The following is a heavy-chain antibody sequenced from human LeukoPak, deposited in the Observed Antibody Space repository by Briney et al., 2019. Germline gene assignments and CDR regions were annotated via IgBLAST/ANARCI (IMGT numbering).Heavy chain of an antibody. CDR1: GYTFTSYG. V-gene: IGHV1-18*01. CDR2: ISAYNGNT. D-gene: IGHD2-2*01. Sequence: ASVKVSCKASGYTFTSYGISCVRQAPGQGLEWMGWISAYNGNTNYAQKLQGRVTMTTDTSTSTAYMELRSLRSDDTAVYYCARGTPYCSSTSCYALTFDIWGQGTMVTVSS. J-gene: IGHJ3*02. CDR3: ARGTPYCSSTSCYALTFDI.